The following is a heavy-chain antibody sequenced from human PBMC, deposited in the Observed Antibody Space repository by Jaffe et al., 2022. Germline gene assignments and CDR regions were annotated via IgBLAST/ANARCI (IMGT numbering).Heavy chain of an antibody. D-gene: IGHD6-19*01. CDR3: ARDQAVAGRLGGGPPWVAFDI. Sequence: QVQLVQSGSELKKPGASVKVSCKASGYTFTSYAMNWVRQAPGQGLEWMGWINTNTGNPTYAQGFTGRFVFSLDTSVSTAYLQISSLKAEDTAVYYCARDQAVAGRLGGGPPWVAFDIWGQGTMVTVSS. CDR2: INTNTGNP. V-gene: IGHV7-4-1*02. CDR1: GYTFTSYA. J-gene: IGHJ3*02.